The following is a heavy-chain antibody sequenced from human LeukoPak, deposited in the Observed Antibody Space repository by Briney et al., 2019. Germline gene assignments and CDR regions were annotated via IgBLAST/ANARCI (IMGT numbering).Heavy chain of an antibody. D-gene: IGHD6-19*01. Sequence: PSETLSLTCTVSGGSISSYYWSWIRQPPGKGLEWIGYIYYSGSTNHNPSLKSRVTISVDTSKNQFSLKLSSVTAADTAVYYCARDTGYSSGYYYGMDVWGQGTTVTVSS. CDR1: GGSISSYY. J-gene: IGHJ6*02. CDR3: ARDTGYSSGYYYGMDV. CDR2: IYYSGST. V-gene: IGHV4-59*01.